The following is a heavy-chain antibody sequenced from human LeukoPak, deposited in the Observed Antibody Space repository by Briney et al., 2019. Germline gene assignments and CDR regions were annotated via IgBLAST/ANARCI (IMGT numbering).Heavy chain of an antibody. CDR2: ISYDGRNK. V-gene: IGHV3-30*04. J-gene: IGHJ4*02. CDR1: GSTFNNYA. CDR3: AREYYDILTGYRPDH. Sequence: GGSLRLSCAASGSTFNNYAMHWVRQAPGKGLEWVAVISYDGRNKYYADSVKGRFTISRDNSKNTVYLQMNSLRIEDTAVHYCAREYYDILTGYRPDHWGQGTLVTVSS. D-gene: IGHD3-9*01.